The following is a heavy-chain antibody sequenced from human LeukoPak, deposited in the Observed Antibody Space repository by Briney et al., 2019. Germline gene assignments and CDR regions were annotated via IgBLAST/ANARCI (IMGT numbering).Heavy chain of an antibody. V-gene: IGHV1-18*01. Sequence: ASVEVSCKASGYTFTSYGISWVRQAPGQGLEWMGWISAYNGNTNYAQKLQGRVTMTTDTSTSTAYMELRSLRSDDTAVYYCARVDTAMGMQAYWGQGTLVTVSS. CDR2: ISAYNGNT. CDR3: ARVDTAMGMQAY. D-gene: IGHD5-18*01. J-gene: IGHJ4*02. CDR1: GYTFTSYG.